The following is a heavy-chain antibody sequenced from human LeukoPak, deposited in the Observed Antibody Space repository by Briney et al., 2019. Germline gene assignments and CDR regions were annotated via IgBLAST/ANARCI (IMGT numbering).Heavy chain of an antibody. V-gene: IGHV3-53*01. Sequence: GGSLRLSCAASGFTFSSNYMSWVRQAPGKGLQGVSVIYSGGSTYYADSVKGRFTISRDNSKNTLYLQMNSLRAEDTAVYYCARGLAVAGYYYGMDVWGQGTTVTVSS. J-gene: IGHJ6*02. D-gene: IGHD6-19*01. CDR1: GFTFSSNY. CDR3: ARGLAVAGYYYGMDV. CDR2: IYSGGST.